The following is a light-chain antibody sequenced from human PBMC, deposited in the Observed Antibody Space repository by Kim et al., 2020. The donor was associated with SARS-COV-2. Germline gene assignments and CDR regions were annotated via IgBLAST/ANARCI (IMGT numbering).Light chain of an antibody. CDR1: QSVSSY. CDR3: QQHSNWPLT. J-gene: IGKJ4*01. CDR2: GAS. Sequence: LSPGESAIFSCRASQSVSSYLVWYQKKPGQAPRLLIYGASNRATGIPGRFSGSGSGTDFTLTISSLEPEDFAVYYCQQHSNWPLTFGGGTKVDIK. V-gene: IGKV3-11*01.